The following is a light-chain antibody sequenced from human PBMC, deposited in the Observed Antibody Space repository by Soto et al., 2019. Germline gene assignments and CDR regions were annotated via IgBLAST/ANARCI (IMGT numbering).Light chain of an antibody. V-gene: IGLV2-14*01. CDR1: SSDVGGYNY. Sequence: QSALTQPASVSGSPGQSIAISCTGTSSDVGGYNYDSWYQQHPGKTPNLMIYDVSNRPSGVSNRFSGSKSGNTASLTISGLQAEDESDYYCSSYTSSSTWAFGGGTKLTVL. J-gene: IGLJ3*02. CDR3: SSYTSSSTWA. CDR2: DVS.